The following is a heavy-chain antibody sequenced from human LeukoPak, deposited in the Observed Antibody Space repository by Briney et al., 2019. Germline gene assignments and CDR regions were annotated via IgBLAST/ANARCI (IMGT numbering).Heavy chain of an antibody. D-gene: IGHD3-16*01. CDR1: GFTFSSYE. CDR2: ITSSGNTM. Sequence: GGSLRLSCAASGFTFSSYEMNWVRQAPGKGLEWVSYITSSGNTMYYADSVKGRFTISRDNAENSLSLQMNSLRAEDTAVYYCARRRGGWFDPWGQGTLVTVPS. J-gene: IGHJ5*02. V-gene: IGHV3-48*03. CDR3: ARRRGGWFDP.